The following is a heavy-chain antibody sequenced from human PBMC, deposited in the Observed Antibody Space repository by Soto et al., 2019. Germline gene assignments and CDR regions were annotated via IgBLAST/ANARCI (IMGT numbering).Heavy chain of an antibody. CDR3: TRSAYMDV. CDR1: GFIFSSYS. J-gene: IGHJ6*03. CDR2: ISSGSSTI. D-gene: IGHD2-2*01. V-gene: IGHV3-48*01. Sequence: GGSLRLSCAASGFIFSSYSMNWVRQAPGKGLEWVSYISSGSSTIYYADSVKGRFTISRDNAKNSLYLQMDSLRAEDTAVYYATRSAYMDVWGTGTTVTVSS.